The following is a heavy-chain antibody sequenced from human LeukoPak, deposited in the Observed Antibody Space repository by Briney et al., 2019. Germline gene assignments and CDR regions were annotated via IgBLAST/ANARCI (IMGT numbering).Heavy chain of an antibody. CDR3: AKGQLVYDSSGALDY. CDR1: GFTFSSYA. J-gene: IGHJ4*02. Sequence: GGSLRLSCAASGFTFSSYAMHWVRQAPGKGLEWVAFIRYDGSNKYYADSVKGRFTISRDNSKNTPYLQMNSLRAEDTAVYYCAKGQLVYDSSGALDYWGQGTLVTVSS. D-gene: IGHD3-22*01. V-gene: IGHV3-30*02. CDR2: IRYDGSNK.